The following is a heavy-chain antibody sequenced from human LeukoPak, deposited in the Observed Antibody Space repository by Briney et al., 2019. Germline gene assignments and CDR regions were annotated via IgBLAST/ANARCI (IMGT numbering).Heavy chain of an antibody. V-gene: IGHV1-2*02. J-gene: IGHJ4*02. D-gene: IGHD3-10*01. CDR1: GYTFTSYY. CDR3: ARTMSYNWRIDY. Sequence: APVKVSCKASGYTFTSYYMHWVRQAPGQGLEWMGWINPNNGDTQYAQRFQDRVTMTRDTSISTAYMELSRLTSDDMAVYYCARTMSYNWRIDYWGQGTLVTVSS. CDR2: INPNNGDT.